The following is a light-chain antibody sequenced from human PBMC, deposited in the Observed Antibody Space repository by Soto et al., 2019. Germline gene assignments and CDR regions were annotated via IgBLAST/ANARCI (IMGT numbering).Light chain of an antibody. J-gene: IGLJ3*02. CDR1: SSDVGGYNY. CDR2: DVS. Sequence: QPVLTQPPSASGSPGQSVTISCTGTSSDVGGYNYVSWYQQHPGKAPKLMIYDVSKRPSGVPDRFSGSKSGNTASLTVSGLQAEDEADYYCSSYAGSNNWVFGGGTKLIVL. V-gene: IGLV2-8*01. CDR3: SSYAGSNNWV.